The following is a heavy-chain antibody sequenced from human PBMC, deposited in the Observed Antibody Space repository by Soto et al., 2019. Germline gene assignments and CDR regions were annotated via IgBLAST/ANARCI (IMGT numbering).Heavy chain of an antibody. CDR3: ARHSVYGDYFDY. CDR1: GFTFSSNS. Sequence: EVQLVESGGGLVKPGGSLRLSCAASGFTFSSNSMNWVRQAPGKGLEWVSSISSSSSYIYYEDSVKGRFTISRDNAKNSLYLQMNSLRAEDTAVYYCARHSVYGDYFDYWGQGTLVTVSS. V-gene: IGHV3-21*01. D-gene: IGHD4-17*01. J-gene: IGHJ4*02. CDR2: ISSSSSYI.